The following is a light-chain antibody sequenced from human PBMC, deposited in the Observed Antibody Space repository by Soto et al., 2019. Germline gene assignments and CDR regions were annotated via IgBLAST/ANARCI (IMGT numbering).Light chain of an antibody. J-gene: IGKJ4*01. CDR3: QQYNSYSLT. Sequence: DIQMTQSPSTLSASVGDRVTITCRASPSINSWLAWYQQKPGKAPKLLIYGASSLESGVPSRFSGSGSGTEFNLTISGLQPYDIATYYCQQYNSYSLTFGGGTKVEIK. CDR2: GAS. CDR1: PSINSW. V-gene: IGKV1-5*01.